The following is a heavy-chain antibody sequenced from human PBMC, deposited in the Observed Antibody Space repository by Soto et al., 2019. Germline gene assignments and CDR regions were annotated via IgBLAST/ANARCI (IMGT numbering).Heavy chain of an antibody. CDR2: INAGNGNT. V-gene: IGHV1-3*01. CDR1: GYTFTSYA. CDR3: ASPSGWYSSGWPLFDY. Sequence: EASVKVSCKASGYTFTSYAMHWVRQAPGQRLEWMGWINAGNGNTKYSQKFQGRVTITRDTSASTAYMELSSLRSEDTAVYYCASPSGWYSSGWPLFDYWGQGTLVTVSS. J-gene: IGHJ4*02. D-gene: IGHD6-25*01.